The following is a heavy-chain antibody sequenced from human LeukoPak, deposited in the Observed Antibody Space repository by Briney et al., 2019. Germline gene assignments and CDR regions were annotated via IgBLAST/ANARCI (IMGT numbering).Heavy chain of an antibody. CDR3: ARPFVGGNGLMDAFDI. CDR1: GYIFSNYW. J-gene: IGHJ3*02. CDR2: IYPGDSDT. D-gene: IGHD4-23*01. V-gene: IGHV5-51*01. Sequence: PGESLKISCKGSGYIFSNYWIGWVRQMPGKGLEWMGIIYPGDSDTRYSPSFQGQVTISADKSISSAYLQWSSLKASDTAMYYCARPFVGGNGLMDAFDIWGQGTMVTVSS.